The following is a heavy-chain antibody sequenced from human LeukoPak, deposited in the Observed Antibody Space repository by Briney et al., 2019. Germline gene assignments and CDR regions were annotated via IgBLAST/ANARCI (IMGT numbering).Heavy chain of an antibody. V-gene: IGHV1-18*01. Sequence: GASVKVSCKASGYTFTSYGISWVRQATGQGLEWMGWISAYNGNTNYAQKLQGRVTMTTDTSTSTAYMELRSLRSDDTAVYYCARGYFGRCSGGSCYYNYFDYWGQGTLVTVSS. CDR1: GYTFTSYG. CDR3: ARGYFGRCSGGSCYYNYFDY. J-gene: IGHJ4*02. D-gene: IGHD2-15*01. CDR2: ISAYNGNT.